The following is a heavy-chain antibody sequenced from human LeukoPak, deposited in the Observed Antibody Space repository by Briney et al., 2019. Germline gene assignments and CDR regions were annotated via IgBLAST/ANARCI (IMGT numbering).Heavy chain of an antibody. V-gene: IGHV3-48*03. Sequence: PGGSLRLPCAASGFTFSRSEMNWVRQAPGKGLEWVSYISSDSSSITYADSVKGRFTISRDNAKNSLFLQMNSLRAEDTAVYYCARERDYDAFDNWGQGTMVTVSS. D-gene: IGHD4-11*01. J-gene: IGHJ3*02. CDR3: ARERDYDAFDN. CDR2: ISSDSSSI. CDR1: GFTFSRSE.